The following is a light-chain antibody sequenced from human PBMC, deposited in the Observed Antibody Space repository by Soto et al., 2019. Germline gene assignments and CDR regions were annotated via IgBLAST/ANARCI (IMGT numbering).Light chain of an antibody. CDR3: QQYGSSLSWT. CDR1: QSVSSSY. V-gene: IGKV3-20*01. CDR2: GAS. J-gene: IGKJ1*01. Sequence: EIVLTQSPGTLSLSPGERATLSCRASQSVSSSYLAWYQQKPGQAPRLLIYGASSRATGSPDRFSGSCSGTDFTLTISRLEPEDFAVYYCQQYGSSLSWTFGQGTKVEIK.